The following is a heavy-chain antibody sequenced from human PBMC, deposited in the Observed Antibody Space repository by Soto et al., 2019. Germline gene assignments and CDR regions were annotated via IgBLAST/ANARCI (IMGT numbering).Heavy chain of an antibody. CDR2: ISGSGGST. V-gene: IGHV3-23*01. CDR3: AKVHLETHIVVVVAAHGLYFDY. CDR1: GFTFSSYA. D-gene: IGHD2-15*01. J-gene: IGHJ4*02. Sequence: PGGSLRLSCAASGFTFSSYAMSWVRQAPGKGLKKVSAISGSGGSTYYADSVKGRFTISRDNSKNTLYLQMNSLRAEDTAVYYCAKVHLETHIVVVVAAHGLYFDYWGQGTLVTVSS.